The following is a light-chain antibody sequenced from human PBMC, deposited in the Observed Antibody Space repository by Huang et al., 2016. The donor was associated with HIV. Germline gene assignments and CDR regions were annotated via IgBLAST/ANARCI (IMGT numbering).Light chain of an antibody. CDR3: QQSYSTPYT. CDR1: QSISTS. V-gene: IGKV1-39*01. CDR2: GAS. Sequence: DIQMTQSPSSLSASVGDRVTITCRASQSISTSLNWYQRKPGRAPKLLIYGASSLQSGVPSRFSGSGSGTDFTVTISSLQPEDFATYYCQQSYSTPYTFGQGTNLEIK. J-gene: IGKJ2*01.